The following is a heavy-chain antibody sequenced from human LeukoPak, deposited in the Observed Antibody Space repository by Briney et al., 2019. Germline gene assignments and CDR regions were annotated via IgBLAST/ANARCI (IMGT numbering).Heavy chain of an antibody. CDR1: GYTFTDYG. D-gene: IGHD3-16*01. CDR3: ARDEQYQLMILDF. CDR2: ISALNGNA. Sequence: ASVKVSCKASGYTFTDYGFTWVRQAPGQGLEWMGWISALNGNANYAHKFRGRVTLTRDTSTGTAYMELRSLKSVDTAVYYCARDEQYQLMILDFWGQGTLITVSS. J-gene: IGHJ4*02. V-gene: IGHV1-18*01.